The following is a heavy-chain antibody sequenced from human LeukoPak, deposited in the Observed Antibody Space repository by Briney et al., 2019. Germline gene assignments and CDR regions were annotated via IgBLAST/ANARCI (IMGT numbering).Heavy chain of an antibody. D-gene: IGHD2-15*01. CDR1: GFRFSTYA. J-gene: IGHJ4*01. Sequence: PGGSLRLSCAASGFRFSTYAMSWVRQAPGKGLDWVSTLSGNGGTTYQADSVKGRFTISRDNSNSMLYLHMSSLRAEDTALYYCVKSLPGSRTAGSCPPSDYWGHGTLVTVSS. CDR2: LSGNGGTT. V-gene: IGHV3-23*01. CDR3: VKSLPGSRTAGSCPPSDY.